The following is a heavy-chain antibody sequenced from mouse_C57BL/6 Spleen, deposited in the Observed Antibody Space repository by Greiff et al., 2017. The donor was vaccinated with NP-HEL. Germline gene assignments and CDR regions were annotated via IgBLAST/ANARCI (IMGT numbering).Heavy chain of an antibody. J-gene: IGHJ4*01. Sequence: DVMLVESGGGLVKPGGSLKLSCAASGFTFSSYAMSWVRQTPEKRLEWVATISDGGSYTYYPDNVKGRFTISRDNAKNNLYLQMSHLKSEDTAMYYCARDRRGLPNAMDYWGQGTSVTVSS. CDR2: ISDGGSYT. CDR3: ARDRRGLPNAMDY. D-gene: IGHD3-3*01. CDR1: GFTFSSYA. V-gene: IGHV5-4*01.